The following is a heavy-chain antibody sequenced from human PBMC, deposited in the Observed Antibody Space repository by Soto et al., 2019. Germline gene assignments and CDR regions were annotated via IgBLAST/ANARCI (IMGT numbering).Heavy chain of an antibody. CDR2: IYYSGST. J-gene: IGHJ6*03. V-gene: IGHV4-39*01. CDR3: ASLLGGYDSPYYYYMDV. Sequence: SETLSLTCTVSGGSISSSSYYWGWIRQPPGKGLEWIGSIYYSGSTYYNPSLKSRVTISVDTSKNQFSLKLSSVTAADTAVYYCASLLGGYDSPYYYYMDVWGKGTTVTVSS. CDR1: GGSISSSSYY. D-gene: IGHD5-12*01.